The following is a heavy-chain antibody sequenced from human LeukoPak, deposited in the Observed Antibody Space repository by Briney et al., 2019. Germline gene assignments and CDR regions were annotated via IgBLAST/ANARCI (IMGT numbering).Heavy chain of an antibody. CDR3: AKRGVVIRGILVIGYHQEAYHYDF. D-gene: IGHD3-10*01. CDR1: GISLSNYG. J-gene: IGHJ4*02. Sequence: GGSLRLSCVVSGISLSNYGMTWVRQAPGKGLEWVSYISERGGSTTYADSVKGRFTLSRDTSLNILYLQMNNLRAEDTAVYFCAKRGVVIRGILVIGYHQEAYHYDFWGQGVLVTVSS. V-gene: IGHV3-23*01. CDR2: ISERGGST.